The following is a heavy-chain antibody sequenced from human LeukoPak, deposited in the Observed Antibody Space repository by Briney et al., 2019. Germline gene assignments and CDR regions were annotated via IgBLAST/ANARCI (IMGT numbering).Heavy chain of an antibody. D-gene: IGHD3-10*01. CDR2: SGQKDGEM. V-gene: IGHV1-24*01. J-gene: IGHJ5*02. Sequence: ASVKVSCKVFGHSLSELYMHWVRQAPGKGLEWVGGSGQKDGEMINEQKFQGRITMTEDTAIDTAYLELRSLRSDDTAVYYCVTGSWYDPWGQGTRVIVSS. CDR1: GHSLSELY. CDR3: VTGSWYDP.